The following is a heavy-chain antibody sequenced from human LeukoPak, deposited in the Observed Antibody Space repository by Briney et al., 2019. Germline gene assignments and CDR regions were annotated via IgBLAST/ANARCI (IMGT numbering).Heavy chain of an antibody. J-gene: IGHJ6*03. V-gene: IGHV4-59*12. D-gene: IGHD7-27*01. CDR2: IYNSGST. Sequence: SETLSLTCTVSGGSISTYYWSWIRQPPGKGLEWIGYIYNSGSTDYNPSLKSRVTISVDTSKDQFSLKLSSVTAADTAVYYCARDGSNWGSAYYYMDVWGKGTTVTASS. CDR3: ARDGSNWGSAYYYMDV. CDR1: GGSISTYY.